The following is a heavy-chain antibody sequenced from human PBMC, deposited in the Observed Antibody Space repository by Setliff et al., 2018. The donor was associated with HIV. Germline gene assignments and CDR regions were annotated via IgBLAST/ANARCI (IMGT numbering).Heavy chain of an antibody. CDR1: GRSFSGYY. CDR2: INHSGGT. J-gene: IGHJ3*01. Sequence: SETLSLTCAVYGRSFSGYYWNWIRQSPGKGLEWIGEINHSGGTNYNPSLKSRVTMSIDTSKNQFSLNVSSVAAADTAVDYCARGWGHDGFDFWGQGTMVTV. D-gene: IGHD7-27*01. V-gene: IGHV4-34*01. CDR3: ARGWGHDGFDF.